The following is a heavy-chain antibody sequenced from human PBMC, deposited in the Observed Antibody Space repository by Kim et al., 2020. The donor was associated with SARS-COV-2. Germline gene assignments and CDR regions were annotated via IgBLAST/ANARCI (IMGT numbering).Heavy chain of an antibody. CDR1: GYTFSNYA. Sequence: ASVKVSCKASGYTFSNYAMHWVRQAPGQRLEWMGWINAGSGNTEYSQKFQSRLIITRDTSASTAYMELSSLRSEDTAVYYCARGGAVLRFLEWLSSYFDYWGQGTLVTVSS. D-gene: IGHD3-3*01. CDR3: ARGGAVLRFLEWLSSYFDY. J-gene: IGHJ4*02. CDR2: INAGSGNT. V-gene: IGHV1-3*01.